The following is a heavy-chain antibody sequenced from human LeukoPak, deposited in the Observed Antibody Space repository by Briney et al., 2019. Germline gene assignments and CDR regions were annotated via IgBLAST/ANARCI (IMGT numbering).Heavy chain of an antibody. CDR3: ARGGANIGVVPAVINFDY. CDR1: GFTFSSYG. CDR2: IWYDGSNK. Sequence: GRSLRLSCAASGFTFSSYGMHWVRQAPGKGLEWVAVIWYDGSNKYYVDSVKGRFTISRDNSKNTLYLQMNSLRAEDTAVYYCARGGANIGVVPAVINFDYWGQGTLVTVSS. D-gene: IGHD2-2*02. J-gene: IGHJ4*02. V-gene: IGHV3-33*01.